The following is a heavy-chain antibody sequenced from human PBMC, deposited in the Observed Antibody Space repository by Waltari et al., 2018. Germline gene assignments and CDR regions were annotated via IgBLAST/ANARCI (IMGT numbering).Heavy chain of an antibody. CDR2: IIPIFGTA. CDR3: ARQGSSSSWYGHAFDI. CDR1: GGTFSSYA. Sequence: QVQLVQSGAEVKKPGSSVKVSCKASGGTFSSYAISWVRQAPGQGLEWMGGIIPIFGTANYAKKFQGRVTITADKSTSTAYMELSSLRSEDTAVYYCARQGSSSSWYGHAFDIWGQGTMVTVSS. V-gene: IGHV1-69*14. D-gene: IGHD6-13*01. J-gene: IGHJ3*02.